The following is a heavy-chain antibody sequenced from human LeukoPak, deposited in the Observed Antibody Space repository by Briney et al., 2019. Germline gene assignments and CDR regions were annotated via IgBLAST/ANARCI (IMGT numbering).Heavy chain of an antibody. CDR1: GDSMRSYY. J-gene: IGHJ6*03. CDR3: ARGYYYMDV. Sequence: PSETLSLTCTVSGDSMRSYYWSWIRQPPGKRLEWIGYIDYSGTKCNPSLKGRVTISIDTSKNQFSLKLTSVTPADTAVYYCARGYYYMDVWGKGTTVTISS. V-gene: IGHV4-59*01. CDR2: IDYSGT.